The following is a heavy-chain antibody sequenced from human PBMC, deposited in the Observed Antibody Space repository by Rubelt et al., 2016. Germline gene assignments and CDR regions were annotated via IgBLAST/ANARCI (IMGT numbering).Heavy chain of an antibody. CDR1: GFSLSTSGVS. D-gene: IGHD6-13*01. V-gene: IGHV2-5*01. CDR2: IYWNGDK. J-gene: IGHJ5*02. CDR3: AWEVGSWSWIDA. Sequence: QITLQESGPTLVKPTQTLTLTCTFSGFSLSTSGVSVGWIRQPPGTALEWLALIYWNGDKRYSPSLKSRLTLSKETAKNQGVLTMTNMDPVDTATYYCAWEVGSWSWIDAWGQGTLVTDSS.